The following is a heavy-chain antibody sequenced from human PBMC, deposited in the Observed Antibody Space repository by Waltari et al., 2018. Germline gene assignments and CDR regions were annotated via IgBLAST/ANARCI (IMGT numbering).Heavy chain of an antibody. J-gene: IGHJ4*02. V-gene: IGHV3-48*01. CDR1: GFTFVSYS. Sequence: EVQLVESGGGLVQPGGYLRLSCAASGFTFVSYSMNWVRQAPGKGLEWVSYISSSSSTIYYADSVKGRFTISRDNAKNSLYLQMNSLRAEDTAVYYCAREGDYPADDYWGQGTLVTVSS. CDR3: AREGDYPADDY. CDR2: ISSSSSTI. D-gene: IGHD4-17*01.